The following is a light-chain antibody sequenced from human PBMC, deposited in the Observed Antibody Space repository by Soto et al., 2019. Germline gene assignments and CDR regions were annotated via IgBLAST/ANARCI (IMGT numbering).Light chain of an antibody. CDR2: GAS. Sequence: EIVLTQSPGTLSLSPGERATLSFRASQSVSSSYLAWYQHKPGQAPRLLIHGASSRVTGIPDRFSGSGSGTDFTLTITRLEPEDFAVYYCQQYQSLTFGGGTKVDIK. CDR3: QQYQSLT. J-gene: IGKJ4*01. CDR1: QSVSSSY. V-gene: IGKV3-20*01.